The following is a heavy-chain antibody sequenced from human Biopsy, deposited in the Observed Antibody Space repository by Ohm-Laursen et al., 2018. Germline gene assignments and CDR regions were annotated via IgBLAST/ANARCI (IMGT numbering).Heavy chain of an antibody. CDR3: ALQSVAQMKNFDY. D-gene: IGHD6-19*01. CDR2: ISPKSGGT. V-gene: IGHV1-2*02. Sequence: ASVKVSCKAPGYNFDIYPLFWVRQAPGQGFEWMGGISPKSGGTNYAQKFQGNITMTKNTSMSTAYMEMSRLRSDDTAVYYCALQSVAQMKNFDYWGQGTLVTVSS. J-gene: IGHJ4*02. CDR1: GYNFDIYP.